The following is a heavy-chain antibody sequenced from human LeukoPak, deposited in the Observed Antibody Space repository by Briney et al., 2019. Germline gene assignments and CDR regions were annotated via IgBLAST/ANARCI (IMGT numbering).Heavy chain of an antibody. Sequence: PSETLSLTCTVSGDSISSYYWSWIRQPPGKGLEWIGYIYYSGSTNYNPSLKSRVTISVDTSKNQFSLKLSSVTAADTAVYYCARGRYTIFGVVIISFDFDYWGQGTLVTVSS. V-gene: IGHV4-59*12. CDR1: GDSISSYY. CDR2: IYYSGST. CDR3: ARGRYTIFGVVIISFDFDY. D-gene: IGHD3-3*01. J-gene: IGHJ4*02.